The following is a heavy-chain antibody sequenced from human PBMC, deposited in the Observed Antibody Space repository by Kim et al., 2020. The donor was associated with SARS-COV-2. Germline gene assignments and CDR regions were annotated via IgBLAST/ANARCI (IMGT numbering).Heavy chain of an antibody. CDR3: TIRSGYCYDY. CDR1: GFTFSNAW. D-gene: IGHD3-22*01. CDR2: IKSKTDGGTT. J-gene: IGHJ4*02. Sequence: GGSLRLSCAASGFTFSNAWMSWVRQAPGKGLEWVGRIKSKTDGGTTDYAAPVKGRFSISRDDSKNTLYLQMDSLKTEDTAVYYCTIRSGYCYDYWGQGTLVTVSS. V-gene: IGHV3-15*01.